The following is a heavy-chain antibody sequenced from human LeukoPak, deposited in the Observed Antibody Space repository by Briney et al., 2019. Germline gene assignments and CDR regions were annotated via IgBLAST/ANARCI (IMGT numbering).Heavy chain of an antibody. CDR2: ISGSGGST. CDR1: GFTFRSYA. CDR3: ARGGQLGY. J-gene: IGHJ4*02. Sequence: GGSLRLSCAASGFTFRSYAMSWVRQAPGKGLEWVSGISGSGGSTYYADFVKGRFTISRDNSKNTLYLQMTSLRAEDKAVYYCARGGQLGYWGQGTLVTVSS. V-gene: IGHV3-23*01. D-gene: IGHD6-13*01.